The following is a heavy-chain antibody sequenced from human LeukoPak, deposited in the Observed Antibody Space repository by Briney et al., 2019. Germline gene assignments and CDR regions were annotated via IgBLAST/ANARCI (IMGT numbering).Heavy chain of an antibody. V-gene: IGHV3-21*01. J-gene: IGHJ6*02. Sequence: GGSLRLSCAASEFTFGSYSMNWVRQAPGKGLEWVSSISSSSSYIYYADSVKGRFTISRDNAKNSLYLQMNSLRAEDTAVYYCATASIYLSGYYYGMDVWGQGTTVTVSS. CDR3: ATASIYLSGYYYGMDV. D-gene: IGHD2-21*01. CDR2: ISSSSSYI. CDR1: EFTFGSYS.